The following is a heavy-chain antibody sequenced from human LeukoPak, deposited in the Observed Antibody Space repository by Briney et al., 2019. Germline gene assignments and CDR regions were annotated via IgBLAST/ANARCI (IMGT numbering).Heavy chain of an antibody. V-gene: IGHV3-48*02. CDR1: GSTFSSYG. CDR2: ISSSGNIM. CDR3: AYHPCDY. Sequence: GGSLRLSCAASGSTFSSYGINWVRQAPGKGLEWVSYISSSGNIMYYADSVKGRFTISRDNAKSSLYLQMNSLRDEDTAVYYCAYHPCDYGGQGTLVSVFS. J-gene: IGHJ4*02.